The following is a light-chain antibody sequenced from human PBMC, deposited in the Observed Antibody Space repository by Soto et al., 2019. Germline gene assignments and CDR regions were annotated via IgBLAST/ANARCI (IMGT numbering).Light chain of an antibody. V-gene: IGLV1-40*01. J-gene: IGLJ1*01. CDR1: SSNIGAGYD. Sequence: QSVLTHPPSVSGAPGQRVTISCTGSSSNIGAGYDVHWYQQLPGTAPKLLIYGNSNRPSGVPDRFSGSKSGTSASLAITGLQAEDEADYYCQSYDSSLSVLWVFGTGTKLTVL. CDR3: QSYDSSLSVLWV. CDR2: GNS.